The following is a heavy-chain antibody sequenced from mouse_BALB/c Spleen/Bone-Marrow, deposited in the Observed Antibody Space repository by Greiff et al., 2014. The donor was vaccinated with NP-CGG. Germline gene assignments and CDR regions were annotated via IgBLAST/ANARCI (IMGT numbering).Heavy chain of an antibody. J-gene: IGHJ2*01. CDR2: IDPANGNT. V-gene: IGHV14-3*02. Sequence: DVQLQESGAELVKPGASLKLSCTASGFNIKDTYMHWVKQRPEQGLEWIGRIDPANGNTKYDPKFQGKATITADTSSNTAYLQLSSLTSEDTAVYYCALYYDYDVGYWGQGTTLTVSS. D-gene: IGHD2-4*01. CDR1: GFNIKDTY. CDR3: ALYYDYDVGY.